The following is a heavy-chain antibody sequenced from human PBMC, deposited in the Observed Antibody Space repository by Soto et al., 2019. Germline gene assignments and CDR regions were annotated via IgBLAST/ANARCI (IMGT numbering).Heavy chain of an antibody. CDR2: IIPISETT. V-gene: IGHV1-69*01. CDR3: XXXXXXXTSLEIYYYYYYGMDV. D-gene: IGHD2-2*01. J-gene: IGHJ6*02. CDR1: GGTFSSYA. Sequence: QVQLVQSGAEVKKPGSSVKVSCKASGGTFSSYAISWVRQAPGQGLEWMGGIIPISETTNYAQKFQGRVTXTAXESKXTXXXXXXXXXXXXXXXXXXXXXXXXXTSLEIYYYYYYGMDVWGQGTTVTVSS.